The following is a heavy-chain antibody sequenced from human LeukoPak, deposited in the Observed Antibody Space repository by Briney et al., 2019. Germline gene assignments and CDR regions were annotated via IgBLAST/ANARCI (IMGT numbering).Heavy chain of an antibody. CDR3: ARTDSTVIAAAAY. V-gene: IGHV1-69*06. D-gene: IGHD6-13*01. Sequence: ASVKVSCKASGGTFSSYAISWVRQAPGQGLEWMGGIIPIFGTANYAQKFQGRVTITADKSTSTAYMELSSLRSEDTAVYYCARTDSTVIAAAAYRGQGTPVTASS. CDR1: GGTFSSYA. J-gene: IGHJ4*02. CDR2: IIPIFGTA.